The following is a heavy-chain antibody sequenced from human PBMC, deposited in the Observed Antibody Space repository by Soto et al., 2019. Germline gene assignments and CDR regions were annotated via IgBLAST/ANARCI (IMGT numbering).Heavy chain of an antibody. CDR3: ARDKYSGYSSSWYSSDAFDI. D-gene: IGHD6-13*01. Sequence: QVQLVQSGAEVKKPGSSVKVSCKASGGTFSSYAIGWVRQAPGQGLEWVGGIIPLFGTADYAQKFQGRVTITADDSTSTADMELSSLRSEDTAVYYCARDKYSGYSSSWYSSDAFDIWGPGTLVTVSS. CDR1: GGTFSSYA. CDR2: IIPLFGTA. J-gene: IGHJ3*02. V-gene: IGHV1-69*01.